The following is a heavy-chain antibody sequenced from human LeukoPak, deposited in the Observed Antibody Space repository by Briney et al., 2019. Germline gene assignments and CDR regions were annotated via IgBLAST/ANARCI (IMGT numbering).Heavy chain of an antibody. CDR3: ARDTVHYIAAAGTSLDY. J-gene: IGHJ4*02. D-gene: IGHD6-13*01. CDR2: IWYDGSNK. Sequence: GGSLRLSCAASGFTFSSYGMHWVRQAPGKGLEWVAVIWYDGSNKYYADSVKGRFTISRDNSKNTLYLQMYSLRAEDTAVYYCARDTVHYIAAAGTSLDYWGQGTLVTVSS. V-gene: IGHV3-33*01. CDR1: GFTFSSYG.